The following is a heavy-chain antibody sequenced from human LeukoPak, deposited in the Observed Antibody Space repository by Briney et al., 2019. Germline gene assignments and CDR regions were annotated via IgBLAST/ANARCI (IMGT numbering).Heavy chain of an antibody. V-gene: IGHV4-34*01. CDR3: AAIQKGGGDAFDI. Sequence: PSETQSLTCAVYGGSFSGYYWNWIRQPPGKGLEWIGEINHSGTTSGSTNYNPSLKSRITISVDASKNQFSLKLTSVTAADTAVYYCAAIQKGGGDAFDIWGQGTMVTVSS. D-gene: IGHD5-18*01. J-gene: IGHJ3*02. CDR1: GGSFSGYY. CDR2: INHSGTTSGST.